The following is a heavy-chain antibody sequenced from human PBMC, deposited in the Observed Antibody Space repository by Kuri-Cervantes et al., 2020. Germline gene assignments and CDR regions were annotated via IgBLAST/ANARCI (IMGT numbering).Heavy chain of an antibody. CDR2: ISGYNGDT. Sequence: ASVKVSCKTSGYTFTNYGVSWVRQAPGQGLEWMGWISGYNGDTNHLQNLQGRVTMTTETSTSTAYMELRSLRSDDTAVYYCARAGYCSSTSCYAVYMDVWGKGTTVTVSS. J-gene: IGHJ6*03. CDR1: GYTFTNYG. CDR3: ARAGYCSSTSCYAVYMDV. V-gene: IGHV1-18*01. D-gene: IGHD2-2*01.